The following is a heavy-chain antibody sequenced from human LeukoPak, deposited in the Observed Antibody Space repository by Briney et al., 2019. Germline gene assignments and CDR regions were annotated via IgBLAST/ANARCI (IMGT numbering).Heavy chain of an antibody. CDR3: ARIGLPSSSTYYYYMDV. CDR1: GGSISSYY. J-gene: IGHJ6*03. V-gene: IGHV4-59*01. D-gene: IGHD2-2*01. Sequence: SETLSLTCTVSGGSISSYYWSWIRQPPGKGMEWIGYIYYSGSTNYNPSLKSRVTLSVDTSKNQFSLKVSSVTAADTAVYYCARIGLPSSSTYYYYMDVWGKGTTVTISS. CDR2: IYYSGST.